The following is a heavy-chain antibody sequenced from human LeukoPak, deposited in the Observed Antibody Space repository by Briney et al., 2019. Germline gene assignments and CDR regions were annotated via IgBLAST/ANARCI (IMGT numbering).Heavy chain of an antibody. Sequence: GGSLRLSCAASGFSFSTSWMYWVRQAPGKGLLWVSRLNGDGSDPSYADSVKGRFTISRDNAKNSLYLQMNSLRAEDTAVYYCARYSSSWYMEYYYYMDVWGKGTTVTVSS. CDR2: LNGDGSDP. V-gene: IGHV3-74*01. D-gene: IGHD6-13*01. CDR3: ARYSSSWYMEYYYYMDV. CDR1: GFSFSTSW. J-gene: IGHJ6*03.